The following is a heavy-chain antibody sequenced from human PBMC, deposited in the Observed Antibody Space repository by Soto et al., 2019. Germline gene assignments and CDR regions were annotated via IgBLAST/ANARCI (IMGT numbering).Heavy chain of an antibody. CDR1: GCTFTGYY. V-gene: IGHV1-2*02. D-gene: IGHD2-15*01. CDR3: AREYGGWYGMDV. J-gene: IGHJ6*02. Sequence: ASVKVSCKASGCTFTGYYMHWVRQAPGQGLEWMGWINPNSGGTNYAQKFQGRVTMTRDTSISTAYMELSRLRSDDTAVYYCAREYGGWYGMDVWGQGTTVTVSS. CDR2: INPNSGGT.